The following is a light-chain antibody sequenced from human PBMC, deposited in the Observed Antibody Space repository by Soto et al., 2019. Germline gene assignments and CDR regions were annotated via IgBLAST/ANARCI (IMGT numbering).Light chain of an antibody. Sequence: QSALTQPASVSGSPGQSITISCTGTSNDVGGFDFVSWYQQHPGKAPKVIIYEVSNRPSGVSDRFSGSKSGNTASLTISGLQAEEEADYYSYSYTSTTARVFGGGTKLTVL. CDR3: YSYTSTTARV. CDR2: EVS. J-gene: IGLJ3*02. V-gene: IGLV2-14*01. CDR1: SNDVGGFDF.